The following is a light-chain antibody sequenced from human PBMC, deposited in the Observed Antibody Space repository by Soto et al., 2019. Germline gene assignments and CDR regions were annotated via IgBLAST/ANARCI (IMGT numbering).Light chain of an antibody. CDR3: QSYNSDNHMV. CDR2: END. CDR1: SGSIASDY. Sequence: NFMLTQSHSVSESPGETVTLSCTRSSGSIASDYVQWHRQRPGSAPTTVIYENDQRPSGVPDRFSASIDISSNSASLTISGLKTEDEADYYCQSYNSDNHMVFGGGTKVTVL. V-gene: IGLV6-57*04. J-gene: IGLJ3*02.